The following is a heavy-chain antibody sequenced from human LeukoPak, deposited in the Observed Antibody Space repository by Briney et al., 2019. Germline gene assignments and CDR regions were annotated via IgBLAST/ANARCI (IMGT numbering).Heavy chain of an antibody. CDR3: AKVAGLWYSSASGYFDY. D-gene: IGHD6-6*01. J-gene: IGHJ4*02. CDR1: AFTFSSYA. V-gene: IGHV3-23*01. Sequence: GGSLRLSCATSAFTFSSYAMSWVRQAPAKGLEWVSTISGSVGSTYYADSVRGRFTISRDNSKNTLYLQMNSLRAEDTAVYYCAKVAGLWYSSASGYFDYWGQGTLVTASS. CDR2: ISGSVGST.